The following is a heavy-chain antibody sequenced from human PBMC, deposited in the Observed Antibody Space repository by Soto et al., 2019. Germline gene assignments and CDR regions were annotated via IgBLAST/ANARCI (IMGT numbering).Heavy chain of an antibody. Sequence: ASVKVSCRASGYTFTNYDINWVRQAPGQGLEWMGWISAYNGDTNYAQKLQGRVTMTTDTSTSTAYMELRSLRSDDTAVYYCARSGLPDPVVVVGHTPFDPWGQGTLVTVSS. D-gene: IGHD2-15*01. V-gene: IGHV1-18*01. CDR1: GYTFTNYD. J-gene: IGHJ5*02. CDR2: ISAYNGDT. CDR3: ARSGLPDPVVVVGHTPFDP.